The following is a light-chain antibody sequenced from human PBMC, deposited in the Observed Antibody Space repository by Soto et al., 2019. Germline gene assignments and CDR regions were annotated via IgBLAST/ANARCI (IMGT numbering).Light chain of an antibody. CDR3: QQYYSNPPLFT. Sequence: DIVMTQSPDSLAVSLGERATINCKSSQSVFYSPNNKNYLAWYQQKPGQPPKLLLSWASTRESGVPDRFSGSGSGTDFALTISSLQAEDVAVYYCQQYYSNPPLFTFSPGTKVDIK. V-gene: IGKV4-1*01. J-gene: IGKJ3*01. CDR1: QSVFYSPNNKNY. CDR2: WAS.